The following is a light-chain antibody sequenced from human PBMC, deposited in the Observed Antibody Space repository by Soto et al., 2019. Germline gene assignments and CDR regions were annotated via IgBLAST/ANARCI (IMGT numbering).Light chain of an antibody. CDR2: DAS. Sequence: EIVLTQSPGTLSLSPGERATLSCRASQSVSSSYLAWYQKKPGQAPRLLIYDASSRATGIPDRFSGSGSGIDFALTSSRLEPEDFVVYYCQQFGGSPITFGQGTRLESK. CDR3: QQFGGSPIT. J-gene: IGKJ5*01. V-gene: IGKV3-20*01. CDR1: QSVSSSY.